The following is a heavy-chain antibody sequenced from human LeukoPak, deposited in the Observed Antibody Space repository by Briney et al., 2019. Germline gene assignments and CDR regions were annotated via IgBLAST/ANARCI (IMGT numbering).Heavy chain of an antibody. D-gene: IGHD6-19*01. CDR2: IRQDGGET. CDR1: GLTFSRDW. Sequence: GGSLRLSCEASGLTFSRDWMGWVRQAPGKGLEWVANIRQDGGETYYGDSVKGRFIISRDNAKNSLFLQMNRLRAEDTAVYYCARAVAVAGLFDYWGQGTLVTVSS. V-gene: IGHV3-7*01. CDR3: ARAVAVAGLFDY. J-gene: IGHJ4*02.